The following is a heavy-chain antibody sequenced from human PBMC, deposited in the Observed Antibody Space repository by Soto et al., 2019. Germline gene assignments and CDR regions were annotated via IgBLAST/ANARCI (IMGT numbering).Heavy chain of an antibody. CDR3: AKDRGYVYYFQH. J-gene: IGHJ1*01. Sequence: EVQLLESGGGLVQPGGCLRLSCAASGFTFSSYAMSWVRQAPGKGLEWVSAISGSGGSTYYADSVKGRFTISRDNSKNTLYLQMNSLRAEDTAVYYCAKDRGYVYYFQHWGQGTLVTVSS. V-gene: IGHV3-23*01. CDR1: GFTFSSYA. CDR2: ISGSGGST. D-gene: IGHD5-12*01.